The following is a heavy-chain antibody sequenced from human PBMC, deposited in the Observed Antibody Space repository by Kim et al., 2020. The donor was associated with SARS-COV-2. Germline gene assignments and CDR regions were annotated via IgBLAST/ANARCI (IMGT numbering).Heavy chain of an antibody. D-gene: IGHD1-26*01. Sequence: DSVKGRFTISRDNSKNTLYLQMNSLRAEDTAVYYCAKGYSGSYYRGGMDVWGQGTTVTVSS. CDR3: AKGYSGSYYRGGMDV. J-gene: IGHJ6*02. V-gene: IGHV3-23*01.